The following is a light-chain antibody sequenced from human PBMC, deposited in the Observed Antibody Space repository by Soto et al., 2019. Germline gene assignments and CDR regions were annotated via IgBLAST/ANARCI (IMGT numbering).Light chain of an antibody. Sequence: SSELTQPPSVSVSPGQTARITCSGAALPKQYGYWYQQKQRQAPVLVIYKDSERPSGTPERFSGSSSGTTVTLTIDGVQAEDEADYYCQSADSSGTYLVFGGGTKLTVL. CDR2: KDS. CDR3: QSADSSGTYLV. V-gene: IGLV3-25*03. J-gene: IGLJ3*02. CDR1: ALPKQY.